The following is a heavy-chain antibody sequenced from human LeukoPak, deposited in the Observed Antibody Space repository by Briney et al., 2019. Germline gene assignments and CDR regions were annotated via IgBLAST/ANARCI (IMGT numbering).Heavy chain of an antibody. Sequence: GGSLRLSCAASGYTFSDFSVNWVRQAPGKGLEWVSSISGRSNYRYYADSVGGRCTISRADAKASLFLQMNSLSAEDTAVHFCVRLRRNNDRSGYYYYYDYWGQGTLVTVSS. CDR3: VRLRRNNDRSGYYYYYDY. D-gene: IGHD3-22*01. CDR1: GYTFSDFS. J-gene: IGHJ4*02. V-gene: IGHV3-21*01. CDR2: ISGRSNYR.